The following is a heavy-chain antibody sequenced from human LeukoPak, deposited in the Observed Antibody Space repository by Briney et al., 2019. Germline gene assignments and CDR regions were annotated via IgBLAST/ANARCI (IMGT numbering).Heavy chain of an antibody. Sequence: ASVKVSCKASGYTFTSYAMNWVRQAPGQGLEWMGWINTNTGNPTYAQGFTGRFVLSLDTSVSTAYLQISSLKAEDTAVYYCAREGGIAASFPFDYWGQGTLVTVSS. CDR2: INTNTGNP. CDR1: GYTFTSYA. V-gene: IGHV7-4-1*02. D-gene: IGHD6-13*01. CDR3: AREGGIAASFPFDY. J-gene: IGHJ4*02.